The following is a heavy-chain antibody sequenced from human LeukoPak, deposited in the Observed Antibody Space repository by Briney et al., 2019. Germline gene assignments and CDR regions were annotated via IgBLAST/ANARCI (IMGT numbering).Heavy chain of an antibody. D-gene: IGHD6-6*01. CDR1: GGSISSSSYY. CDR2: IYYSGST. CDR3: ASGPSSSLYYYYYMDV. Sequence: SETLSLTCTVSGGSISSSSYYWGWIRQPPGKGLEWIGSIYYSGSTYYNPSLKSRVTISVDTSKNQFSLKLSSVTAADTAVYYCASGPSSSLYYYYYMDVWGKGTTVTVSS. V-gene: IGHV4-39*01. J-gene: IGHJ6*03.